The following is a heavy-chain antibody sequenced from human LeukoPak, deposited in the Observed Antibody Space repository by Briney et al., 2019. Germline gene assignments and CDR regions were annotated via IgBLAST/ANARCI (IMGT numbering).Heavy chain of an antibody. Sequence: AAVKVSCKASGYTFTDYYINWVRQAPGQGLEWMGWINPNSGDTNYAQKFQDRVTMTRDTSISTAYIELNLLRSDDTAVYYCARGDYYGSPKVVAAWGQGTLVTVSS. CDR3: ARGDYYGSPKVVAA. CDR2: INPNSGDT. D-gene: IGHD3-10*01. J-gene: IGHJ5*02. CDR1: GYTFTDYY. V-gene: IGHV1-2*02.